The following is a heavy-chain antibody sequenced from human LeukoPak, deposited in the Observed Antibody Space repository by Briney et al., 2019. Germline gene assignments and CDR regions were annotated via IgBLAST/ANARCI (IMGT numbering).Heavy chain of an antibody. Sequence: GGSPRLSCVASGFTFRTYAMTWVRQAPGKGLEWVSGISGSGSNTYYADPMQGRFTISRDNSKNTLYLQMNSLRAEDTAVYYCAKFRGTSGPRGGFDSGGQGSLVIVS. CDR3: AKFRGTSGPRGGFDS. D-gene: IGHD2-8*01. V-gene: IGHV3-23*01. CDR1: GFTFRTYA. J-gene: IGHJ5*01. CDR2: ISGSGSNT.